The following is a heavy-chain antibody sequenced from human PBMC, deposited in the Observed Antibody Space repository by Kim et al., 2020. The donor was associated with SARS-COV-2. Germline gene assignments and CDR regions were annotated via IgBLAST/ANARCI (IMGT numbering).Heavy chain of an antibody. CDR3: TKLGCLMRKLVSLDY. CDR2: ITGSGHAT. D-gene: IGHD3-16*01. J-gene: IGHJ4*01. CDR1: GLTFSGYG. Sequence: GGSLRLSCVVSGLTFSGYGLSWVRQAPGKGLEWVSGITGSGHATFYAESVKGRFTISRDNSKNTLFLQMDNLRVEDTALYYCTKLGCLMRKLVSLDYWG. V-gene: IGHV3-23*01.